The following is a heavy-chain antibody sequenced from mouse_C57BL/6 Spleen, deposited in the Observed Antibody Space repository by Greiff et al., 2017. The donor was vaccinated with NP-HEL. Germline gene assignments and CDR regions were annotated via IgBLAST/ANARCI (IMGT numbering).Heavy chain of an antibody. CDR2: IYPGSGST. J-gene: IGHJ2*01. CDR1: GYTFTSYW. D-gene: IGHD4-1*01. CDR3: ARALTGTRDY. V-gene: IGHV1-55*01. Sequence: QVQLKQPGAELVKPGASVKMSCKASGYTFTSYWITWVKQRPGQGLEWIGDIYPGSGSTNYNEKLKSKATLTVDTSSSTAYMQLSSLTSEDSAVYYCARALTGTRDYWGQGTTLTVSS.